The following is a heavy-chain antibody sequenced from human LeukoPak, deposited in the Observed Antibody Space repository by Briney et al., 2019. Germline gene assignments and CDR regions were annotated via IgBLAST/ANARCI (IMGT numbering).Heavy chain of an antibody. D-gene: IGHD3-3*01. CDR3: ARVGWSGYYTSYYFDY. CDR1: GGSISSYY. CDR2: IYTSGST. J-gene: IGHJ4*02. Sequence: SETLSLTCTVSGGSISSYYWSWIRQPAGKGLEWIGRIYTSGSTNYNPSLKSRVTMSVDTSENQFSLKLSSVTAADTAVYYCARVGWSGYYTSYYFDYWGQGTLVTVSS. V-gene: IGHV4-4*07.